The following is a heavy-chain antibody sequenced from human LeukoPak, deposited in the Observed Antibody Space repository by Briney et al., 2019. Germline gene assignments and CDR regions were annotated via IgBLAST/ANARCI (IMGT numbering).Heavy chain of an antibody. D-gene: IGHD5-12*01. V-gene: IGHV3-48*03. Sequence: GRSLRLSCAASGLTFSNYEMNWVRQAPGKGLEWVSYISSSGSTIYYADSVKGRFTISRDNAKNSLYLQMNSLRAEDTAVYYCAASGYDYDYYYYMDVWGKGTTVTISS. CDR2: ISSSGSTI. CDR3: AASGYDYDYYYYMDV. CDR1: GLTFSNYE. J-gene: IGHJ6*03.